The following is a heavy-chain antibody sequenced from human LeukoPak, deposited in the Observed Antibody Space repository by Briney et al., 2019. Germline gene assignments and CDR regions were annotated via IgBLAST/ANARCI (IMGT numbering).Heavy chain of an antibody. CDR2: IYSDGRT. D-gene: IGHD5-12*01. CDR3: VRRVDGSSIDY. CDR1: GFTFSSYA. V-gene: IGHV3-66*04. J-gene: IGHJ4*02. Sequence: GGSLRLSCAASGFTFSSYAMSWVRQAPGKGLEWVSVIYSDGRTDDAGAVKGRFTISKDIFTNTLYLQMNSLRAEDAAVYYCVRRVDGSSIDYWGQGTVVIVSS.